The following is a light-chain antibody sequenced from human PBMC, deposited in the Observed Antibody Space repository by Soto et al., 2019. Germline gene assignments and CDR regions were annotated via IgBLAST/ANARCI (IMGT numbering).Light chain of an antibody. J-gene: IGKJ1*01. V-gene: IGKV1-39*01. CDR3: QQSYSIPLT. CDR2: AAS. CDR1: QSISSY. Sequence: DLQMTQSPSSLSASVGDRVTITCRASQSISSYLNWYQQKPGKAPKLLIYAASSLHSGVPSRFSGSGSGTEFTLTISSLEPVDFASYYCQQSYSIPLTFGQGTKVEIK.